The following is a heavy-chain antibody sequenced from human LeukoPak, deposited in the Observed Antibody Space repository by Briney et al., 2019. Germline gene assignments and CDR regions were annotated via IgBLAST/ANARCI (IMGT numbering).Heavy chain of an antibody. D-gene: IGHD3-9*01. Sequence: SLSLSCLGSGFSLDDYAMHWVRQVPGKGPEWVSSISWDGNIQAYADSAKGRFTISRDNAKNSLFLQMNSLRAEDTALYYCIKDMGFDLLKDAFDLWGQGTMVTVSS. J-gene: IGHJ3*01. CDR3: IKDMGFDLLKDAFDL. V-gene: IGHV3-9*01. CDR1: GFSLDDYA. CDR2: ISWDGNIQ.